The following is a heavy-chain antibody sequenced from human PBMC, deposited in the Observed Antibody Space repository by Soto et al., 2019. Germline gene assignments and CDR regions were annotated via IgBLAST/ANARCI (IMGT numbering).Heavy chain of an antibody. D-gene: IGHD1-1*01. V-gene: IGHV4-59*01. CDR3: ARVNQLAPKRNSFDI. Sequence: YLTCTVSDGSINSYFWSWIRQPPGKGLEWIGYIHYSGSSNYNPSLKSRVTMSVDSSKNQFSLELSSLTAADTAVYYCARVNQLAPKRNSFDIWGQGTKVTVSS. CDR1: DGSINSYF. CDR2: IHYSGSS. J-gene: IGHJ3*02.